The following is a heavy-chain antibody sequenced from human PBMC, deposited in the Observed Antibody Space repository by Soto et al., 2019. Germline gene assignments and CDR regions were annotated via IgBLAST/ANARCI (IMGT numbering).Heavy chain of an antibody. CDR3: AREAALDNWYYGL. CDR1: GFSFRNYG. V-gene: IGHV3-33*08. Sequence: QVHLVESGGGVVQPGRSLIVSCEAFGFSFRNYGMQWVRQAPGKGLEWVAVVGDDGTAKVYADSVKGRFTISRDNSRNTLYMQMDGLRVEDTAVYYCAREAALDNWYYGLWGRGTSVIVSS. CDR2: VGDDGTAK. D-gene: IGHD3-9*01. J-gene: IGHJ2*01.